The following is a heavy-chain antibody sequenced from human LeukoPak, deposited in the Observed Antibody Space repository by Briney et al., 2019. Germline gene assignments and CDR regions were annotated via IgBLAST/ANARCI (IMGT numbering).Heavy chain of an antibody. CDR3: ARWSGGYYYYGMDV. V-gene: IGHV4-34*01. CDR2: INHSGST. Sequence: SETLSLTCTVSGGSISSYYWSWIRQPPGKGLEWIGEINHSGSTNYNPSLKSRVTISVDTSKNQFSLKLSSVTAADTAVYYCARWSGGYYYYGMDVWGQGTTVTVSS. J-gene: IGHJ6*02. D-gene: IGHD3-3*01. CDR1: GGSISSYY.